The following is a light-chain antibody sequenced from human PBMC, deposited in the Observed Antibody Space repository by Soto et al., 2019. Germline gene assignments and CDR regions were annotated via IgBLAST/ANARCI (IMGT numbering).Light chain of an antibody. J-gene: IGLJ3*02. Sequence: QSVLTQPASVSGSPGQSITISCTGTSSDVGGYNYVSWYQQHPGEAPKLMIYDVSNRPSGVSNRFSGSKSGNTASLTISGLQAEDEADYYCSSFTRSTTWVFGGGTQLTV. V-gene: IGLV2-14*03. CDR1: SSDVGGYNY. CDR3: SSFTRSTTWV. CDR2: DVS.